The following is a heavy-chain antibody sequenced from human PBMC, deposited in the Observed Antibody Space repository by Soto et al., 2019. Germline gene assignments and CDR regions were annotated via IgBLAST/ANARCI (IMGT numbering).Heavy chain of an antibody. Sequence: GSGPTLVNPTQTLTLTCTFSGFSLSTSGMCVSWIRQPPGKALEWLARIDWDDDKYYSTSLKTRLTISKDTSKNQVFLTMSNMDPVDTATFYCALTVFSFGWYFSSPPNGPGYFDYGGKGTLVTVSS. D-gene: IGHD5-18*01. CDR3: ALTVFSFGWYFSSPPNGPGYFDY. J-gene: IGHJ4*02. CDR1: GFSLSTSGMC. CDR2: IDWDDDK. V-gene: IGHV2-70*11.